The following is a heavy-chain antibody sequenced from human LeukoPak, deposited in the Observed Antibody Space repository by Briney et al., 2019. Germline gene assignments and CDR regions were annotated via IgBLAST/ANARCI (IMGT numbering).Heavy chain of an antibody. Sequence: SETLSLTCTVSGGSISSYYWTWIRQPPGKGLECIGYIYSDGSTNYNPSLKSRVTISVDMSKNQFSVKLSSVTAADTAVYYCARGAYSGYDLDYWGQGTLVTVSS. CDR1: GGSISSYY. CDR2: IYSDGST. CDR3: ARGAYSGYDLDY. V-gene: IGHV4-59*01. J-gene: IGHJ4*02. D-gene: IGHD5-12*01.